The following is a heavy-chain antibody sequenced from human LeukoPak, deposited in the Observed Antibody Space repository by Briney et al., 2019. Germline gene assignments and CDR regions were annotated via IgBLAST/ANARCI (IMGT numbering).Heavy chain of an antibody. CDR3: ARDFMLYYYDSSGYRTLVDY. D-gene: IGHD3-22*01. Sequence: GGSLRLSCVPSGFTFSSYWMSWVRQAPGKGLEWVANIKQDGSEKYYVDSVKGRFTISRDNAKNSLYLQMNSLRAEDTAVYYCARDFMLYYYDSSGYRTLVDYWGQGTLVTVSS. CDR2: IKQDGSEK. CDR1: GFTFSSYW. J-gene: IGHJ4*02. V-gene: IGHV3-7*01.